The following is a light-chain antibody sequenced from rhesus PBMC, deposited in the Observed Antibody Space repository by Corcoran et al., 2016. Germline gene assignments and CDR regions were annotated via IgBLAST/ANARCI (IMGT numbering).Light chain of an antibody. J-gene: IGKJ4*01. CDR1: ENVNNY. CDR3: QHGYGTPLT. CDR2: KAS. V-gene: IGKV1-74*01. Sequence: DIQMTQSPSSLSASVGDRVTITCRASENVNNYLNWYQQKPGKSPKLLIDKASTWQRGVPSRFSGSGSGTDYTFTISSLQPEDVATYYCQHGYGTPLTFGGGTKVELK.